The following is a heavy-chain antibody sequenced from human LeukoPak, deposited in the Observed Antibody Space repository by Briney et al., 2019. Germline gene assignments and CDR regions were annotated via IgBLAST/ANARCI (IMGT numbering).Heavy chain of an antibody. D-gene: IGHD2-2*01. CDR1: RYTFTSYY. J-gene: IGHJ4*02. V-gene: IGHV1-46*01. CDR3: ARGICSSTSCYDYFDY. CDR2: INPSGGST. Sequence: GASVKVSCKASRYTFTSYYMHWVRQAPGQGLEWMGIINPSGGSTSYAQKFQGRVTMTRDTSTSTVYMELSSLRSEDTAVYYCARGICSSTSCYDYFDYWGQGTLVTVSS.